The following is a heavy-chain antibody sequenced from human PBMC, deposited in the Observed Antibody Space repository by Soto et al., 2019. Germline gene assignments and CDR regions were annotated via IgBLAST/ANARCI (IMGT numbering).Heavy chain of an antibody. D-gene: IGHD1-7*01. CDR1: GFTFDDYA. V-gene: IGHV3-9*01. CDR3: AKRGTQNAFDI. Sequence: ESGGGLVQPGRSLRLSCAASGFTFDDYAMHWVRQAPGTGLEWVSGISWNSGSIGYADSVKGRFTISRDNAKNSLYLQMNSLRAEDTALYYCAKRGTQNAFDIWGQGTMVTVSS. CDR2: ISWNSGSI. J-gene: IGHJ3*02.